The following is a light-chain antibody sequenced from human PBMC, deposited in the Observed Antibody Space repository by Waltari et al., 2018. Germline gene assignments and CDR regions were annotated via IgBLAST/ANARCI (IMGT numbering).Light chain of an antibody. CDR1: QSISTH. J-gene: IGKJ3*01. V-gene: IGKV1-39*01. CDR2: AAS. Sequence: DIQMTQSPSSRSASVGDRVPITCRASQSISTHLNWYQQKPGKAPKLLIYAASNLQSGVPSRFSGRGSETDFTLTISSLQPEDFAVYYCQQSYNTPRTFGPGTKVDIK. CDR3: QQSYNTPRT.